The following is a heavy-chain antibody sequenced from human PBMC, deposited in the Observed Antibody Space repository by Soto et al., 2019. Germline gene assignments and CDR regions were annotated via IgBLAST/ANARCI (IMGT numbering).Heavy chain of an antibody. D-gene: IGHD6-19*01. CDR2: ISGSGGTT. CDR3: AKTANGWFSAFDI. CDR1: GFTFSSYA. J-gene: IGHJ3*02. V-gene: IGHV3-23*01. Sequence: EVQLWESGGGLVQPGGSLRLSCAAAGFTFSSYAMSWVRQAPGKGLEWVSAISGSGGTTYYADSVKGRFTFSRDDSKNTLYLQMYSLRAEDTAVYYCAKTANGWFSAFDIWGQGSMVTVSS.